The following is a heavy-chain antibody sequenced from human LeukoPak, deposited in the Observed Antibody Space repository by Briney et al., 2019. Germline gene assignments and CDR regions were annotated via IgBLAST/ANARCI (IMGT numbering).Heavy chain of an antibody. D-gene: IGHD6-19*01. V-gene: IGHV4-59*07. CDR2: IYYSGST. Sequence: SDTLSLTCTLSCGSISSYYWSWIRQPPAKGLEWIGYIYYSGSTNYNPSLKSRVTISVDTSKNQFSLKLSSVTAADTAVYYCARSGWYGLDAFDIWGQGTMVTVSS. J-gene: IGHJ3*02. CDR3: ARSGWYGLDAFDI. CDR1: CGSISSYY.